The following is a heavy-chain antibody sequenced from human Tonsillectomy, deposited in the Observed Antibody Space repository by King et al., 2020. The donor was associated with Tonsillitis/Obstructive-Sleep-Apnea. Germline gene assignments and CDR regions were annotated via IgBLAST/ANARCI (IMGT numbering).Heavy chain of an antibody. V-gene: IGHV3-30*04. CDR3: AREGIYDSSGYADVFDI. Sequence: VQLVESGGGVVQPGRSLRLSCAASGFTFSSYAIHWVRQAPGKGLEWVAVISYDGSNKYYADSVKGRFTISRDNSKNMLDLQMNSLRAEDTAVYYCAREGIYDSSGYADVFDIWGQGTMVTVSS. D-gene: IGHD3-22*01. CDR2: ISYDGSNK. J-gene: IGHJ3*02. CDR1: GFTFSSYA.